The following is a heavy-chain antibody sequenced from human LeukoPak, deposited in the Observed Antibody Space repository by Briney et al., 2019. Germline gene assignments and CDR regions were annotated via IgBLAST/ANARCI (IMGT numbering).Heavy chain of an antibody. CDR3: ARDFSTSGAFDY. J-gene: IGHJ4*02. D-gene: IGHD3-10*01. CDR1: GFTFSSYA. V-gene: IGHV3-30-3*01. CDR2: ISYDGSNK. Sequence: GGSLLLSCAASGFTFSSYAMHWVRQAPGKGLEWVAVISYDGSNKYYADSVKGRFTISRDNSKNTLYLQMNSLRAEDTAVYYCARDFSTSGAFDYWGQGTLVTVSS.